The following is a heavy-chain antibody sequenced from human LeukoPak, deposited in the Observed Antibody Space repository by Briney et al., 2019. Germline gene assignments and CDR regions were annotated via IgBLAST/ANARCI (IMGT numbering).Heavy chain of an antibody. CDR2: TYYRSKWYN. V-gene: IGHV6-1*01. Sequence: SQTLSLTCAISGDSVSSNSAAWNWIRQSPSRGLEWLGSTYYRSKWYNDYAVSVKSRITINPDTSKNQFSLQLNSVTPEDTAVYYCARVSPRVGSGSYRAFDYWGQGTLVTVSS. CDR3: ARVSPRVGSGSYRAFDY. J-gene: IGHJ4*02. D-gene: IGHD3-10*01. CDR1: GDSVSSNSAA.